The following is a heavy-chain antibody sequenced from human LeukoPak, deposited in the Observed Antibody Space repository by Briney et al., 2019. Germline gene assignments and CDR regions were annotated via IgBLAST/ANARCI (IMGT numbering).Heavy chain of an antibody. CDR3: ARVKRYYYDSSGYYDY. V-gene: IGHV3-13*01. J-gene: IGHJ4*02. CDR1: GFTFSSYD. D-gene: IGHD3-22*01. Sequence: GGSLRLSCAASGFTFSSYDMHWVRHATGKGLEWVSAIGTAGDTYYPGSVKGRFTISRENAKNSLYLQMNSLRAGDTAVYYCARVKRYYYDSSGYYDYWGQGTLVTVSS. CDR2: IGTAGDT.